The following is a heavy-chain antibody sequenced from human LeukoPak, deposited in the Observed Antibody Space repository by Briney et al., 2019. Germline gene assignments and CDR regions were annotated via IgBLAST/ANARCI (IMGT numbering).Heavy chain of an antibody. D-gene: IGHD2-15*01. J-gene: IGHJ4*02. V-gene: IGHV3-23*01. Sequence: GGSLRLSCAASGFTFSTYAMSWVRQIPGKGLEWVSAICGSDDGTYYADSVKGRFTISRDNSRNTLYLQMNTLRAEDTAVYFCAKSPVSSCRGSFCYPFDYWGQGNLVTVSS. CDR1: GFTFSTYA. CDR3: AKSPVSSCRGSFCYPFDY. CDR2: ICGSDDGT.